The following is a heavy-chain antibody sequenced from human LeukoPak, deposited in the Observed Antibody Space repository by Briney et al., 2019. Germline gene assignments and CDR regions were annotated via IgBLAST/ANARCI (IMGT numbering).Heavy chain of an antibody. CDR1: GGSISSYY. J-gene: IGHJ4*02. V-gene: IGHV4-59*01. CDR2: FYYSGST. CDR3: ARDSSAHFDY. Sequence: PSETLSLTCTVSGGSISSYYWSWIRQPPGKGLEWIGYFYYSGSTYYNPSLQSRVTISVDTSKNQFSLNLSSVTAADTAVYYCARDSSAHFDYWGQGTLVTVSS.